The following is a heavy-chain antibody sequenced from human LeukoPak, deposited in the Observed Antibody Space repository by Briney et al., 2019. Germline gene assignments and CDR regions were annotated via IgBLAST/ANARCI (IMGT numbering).Heavy chain of an antibody. CDR2: IIPIFGTA. J-gene: IGHJ4*02. CDR1: GGTFSSYA. Sequence: GASVKVSCKASGGTFSSYAISWVRQAPGQGLEWMGGIIPIFGTANYAQKFQGRVTITTDESTSTAYMEPSSLRSEDTAVYYCARVNSPYYYDSSGYYFADWGQGTLVTVSS. CDR3: ARVNSPYYYDSSGYYFAD. V-gene: IGHV1-69*05. D-gene: IGHD3-22*01.